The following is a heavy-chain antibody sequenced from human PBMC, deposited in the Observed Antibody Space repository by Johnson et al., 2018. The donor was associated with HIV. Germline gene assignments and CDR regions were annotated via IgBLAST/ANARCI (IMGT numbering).Heavy chain of an antibody. J-gene: IGHJ3*02. CDR3: ARDRLYSSTWYAWDNDAFDI. CDR1: GFSFSSYG. D-gene: IGHD6-13*01. V-gene: IGHV3-33*01. Sequence: QVQLVESGGGVVPPGRSLRLSCAASGFSFSSYGMHWVRQAPGKGLEWVPVIWYDGSNKYYADSVKGRFTISRDNSKNTLYLQMNSLRADDTAVYYCARDRLYSSTWYAWDNDAFDIWGQGIMVTVSS. CDR2: IWYDGSNK.